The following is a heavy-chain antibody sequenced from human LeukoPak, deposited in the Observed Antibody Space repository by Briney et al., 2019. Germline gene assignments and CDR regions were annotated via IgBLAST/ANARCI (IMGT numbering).Heavy chain of an antibody. V-gene: IGHV4-59*12. J-gene: IGHJ4*02. D-gene: IGHD4-17*01. CDR1: GGSISSYY. CDR2: IYHSGST. Sequence: SETLSLTCTVSGGSISSYYWSWIRQPPGKGLEWIGYIYHSGSTYYNPSLKSRVTISVDRSKNQFSLKLSSVTAADTAVYYCASYGDNELFDYWGQGTLVTVSS. CDR3: ASYGDNELFDY.